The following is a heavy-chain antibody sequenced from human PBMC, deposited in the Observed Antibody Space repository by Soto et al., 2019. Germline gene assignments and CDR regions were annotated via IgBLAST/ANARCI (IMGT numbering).Heavy chain of an antibody. CDR2: IDPSDSYT. D-gene: IGHD6-13*01. CDR3: AKRLVAAAGIAQNEYYFDY. V-gene: IGHV5-10-1*01. J-gene: IGHJ4*02. CDR1: GYSFTSYW. Sequence: PGESLKISCNGSGYSFTSYWISWVRQMPGKGLEWMGRIDPSDSYTNYSPSFQGHVTISADKSISTAYLQMNSLRAEDTAVYYCAKRLVAAAGIAQNEYYFDYWGQGTLVTVSS.